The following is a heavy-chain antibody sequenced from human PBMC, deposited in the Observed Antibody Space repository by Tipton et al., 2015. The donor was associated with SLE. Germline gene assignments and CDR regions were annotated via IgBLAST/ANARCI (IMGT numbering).Heavy chain of an antibody. J-gene: IGHJ4*02. CDR3: ANGYSSRWYDFDY. Sequence: SLRLSCTASGFTFSSYAMSWVRQAPGKGLEWVSVIYSGGSTYYADSVKGRFTISRDNSKSTLYLQMNSLRAEDTAVYYCANGYSSRWYDFDYWGQRTLVTCSS. CDR2: IYSGGST. D-gene: IGHD6-13*01. V-gene: IGHV3-23*03. CDR1: GFTFSSYA.